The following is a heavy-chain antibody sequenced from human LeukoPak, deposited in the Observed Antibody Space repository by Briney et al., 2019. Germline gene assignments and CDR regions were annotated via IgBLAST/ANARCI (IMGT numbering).Heavy chain of an antibody. Sequence: GGSLRLSCAASGFTFSSYEMNWVRQAPGKGLEWVSYISSSGSTIYYADSVKGRFTISRDNAKNSLYLEMDSLRVEDTALYYCARTSDGNWFDPWGQGTLVTVSS. D-gene: IGHD1-26*01. CDR2: ISSSGSTI. J-gene: IGHJ5*02. V-gene: IGHV3-48*03. CDR1: GFTFSSYE. CDR3: ARTSDGNWFDP.